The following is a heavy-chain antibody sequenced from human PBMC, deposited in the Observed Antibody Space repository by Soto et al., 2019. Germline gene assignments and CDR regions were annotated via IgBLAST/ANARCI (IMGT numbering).Heavy chain of an antibody. Sequence: ASVKVSCKTSGYTFTRNGISWVRQAPGQGLEWMGWISPKSGSIKYAEKFQGRVIMTTDTSTSTAYMELRSLRSEDTAVYYCARGYCTNGVCYSGHYWGQGTMVTVSS. CDR3: ARGYCTNGVCYSGHY. D-gene: IGHD2-8*01. CDR1: GYTFTRNG. CDR2: ISPKSGSI. V-gene: IGHV1-18*01. J-gene: IGHJ4*02.